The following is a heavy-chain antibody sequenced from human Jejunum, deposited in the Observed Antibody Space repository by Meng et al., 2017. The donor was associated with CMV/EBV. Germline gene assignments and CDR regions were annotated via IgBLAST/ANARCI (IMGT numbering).Heavy chain of an antibody. CDR3: VRRDSSSWHNYFDL. Sequence: YIFHTYWIAWLRPMPGKGLEWIGMIYPGDLDIRYSPSFQGQVTISVDRSISTVYLEWSSLKASDTAMYYCVRRDSSSWHNYFDLWGQGTLVTVSS. V-gene: IGHV5-51*01. CDR1: YIFHTYW. J-gene: IGHJ5*02. D-gene: IGHD6-13*01. CDR2: IYPGDLDI.